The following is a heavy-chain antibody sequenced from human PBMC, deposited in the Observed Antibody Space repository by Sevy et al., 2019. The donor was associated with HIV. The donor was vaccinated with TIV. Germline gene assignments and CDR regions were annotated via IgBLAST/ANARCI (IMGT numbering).Heavy chain of an antibody. Sequence: WGSLRLSCAASGFTFSKYSMSWVRQPPGKGLEWVSTLSFGCGEINHADSVKGRFTISRDNSKNSLYLQMNNLRADDTAVYYCAREGCTKPHDYWGQGTLVTVSS. J-gene: IGHJ4*02. D-gene: IGHD2-8*01. CDR2: LSFGCGEI. CDR1: GFTFSKYS. V-gene: IGHV3-23*01. CDR3: AREGCTKPHDY.